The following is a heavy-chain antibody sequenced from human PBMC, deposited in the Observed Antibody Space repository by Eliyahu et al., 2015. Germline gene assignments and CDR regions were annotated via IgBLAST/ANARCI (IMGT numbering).Heavy chain of an antibody. V-gene: IGHV1-8*01. D-gene: IGHD1-26*01. CDR2: MKPNSGNA. J-gene: IGHJ4*02. Sequence: QVQLVQSGAEVKKPGASVKVSCKASGYPFTSFDINWVRQATGQGLEWMGWMKPNSGNAAXAQRFQGRVTLTRDTSRGTAYMELSNLKSDDTAFYYCARGRGXGSWSLDYWGQGTLVTVSS. CDR1: GYPFTSFD. CDR3: ARGRGXGSWSLDY.